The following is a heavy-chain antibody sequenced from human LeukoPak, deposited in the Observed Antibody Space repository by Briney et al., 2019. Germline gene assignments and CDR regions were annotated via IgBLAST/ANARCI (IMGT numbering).Heavy chain of an antibody. V-gene: IGHV4-34*01. Sequence: PSETLSLTCAVYGGSFSGYYWSWIRQPPGKGLEWIGEINHSGSTNYNPSLKSRVTISVDTSKNQFSLKLSSVTAADTAVYYCARHSITMVRNAFDIWGQGTMVTVSS. D-gene: IGHD3-10*01. J-gene: IGHJ3*02. CDR2: INHSGST. CDR1: GGSFSGYY. CDR3: ARHSITMVRNAFDI.